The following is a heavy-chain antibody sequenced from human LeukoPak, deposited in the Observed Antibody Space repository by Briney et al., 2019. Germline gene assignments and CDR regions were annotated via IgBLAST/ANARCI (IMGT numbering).Heavy chain of an antibody. J-gene: IGHJ4*02. V-gene: IGHV3-7*01. CDR1: GFTFTSYW. Sequence: GGSLRLSCAASGFTFTSYWMTWVREAPGKGLEWLANIRQDGGATYYGGSVKGRFTISRDNAKNSLFLQMNSLRAEDTAVYYCATSKDTAGGPYWGQGTLVTVSS. CDR3: ATSKDTAGGPY. CDR2: IRQDGGAT. D-gene: IGHD5-18*01.